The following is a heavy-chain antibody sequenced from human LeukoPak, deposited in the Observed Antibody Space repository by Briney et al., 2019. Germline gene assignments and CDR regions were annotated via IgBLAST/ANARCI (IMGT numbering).Heavy chain of an antibody. D-gene: IGHD1-26*01. CDR1: GSIFTSYW. J-gene: IGHJ6*03. Sequence: GAPPQISCQGSGSIFTSYWIGWVRQLPGKGVEWRGIIYPGDSDTRYSPSFQGQVTISADKSISTAYLQWSSLKASDTAMYYCARHVVGATYYYYMDVWGKGTTVTGSS. CDR2: IYPGDSDT. V-gene: IGHV5-51*01. CDR3: ARHVVGATYYYYMDV.